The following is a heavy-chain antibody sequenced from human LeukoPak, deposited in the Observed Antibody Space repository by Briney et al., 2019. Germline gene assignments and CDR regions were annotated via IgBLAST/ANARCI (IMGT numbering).Heavy chain of an antibody. Sequence: GGSLRLSCAASGFTFSSYAMHWVRQAPGKGLEWVAVISYDGSNQYYADSVKGRFTISRDNSKNTLYLQMNSLRAEDTAVYYCALSRGYDSSGYYFPFDYWGQGTLVTVSS. V-gene: IGHV3-30-3*01. CDR3: ALSRGYDSSGYYFPFDY. D-gene: IGHD3-22*01. J-gene: IGHJ4*02. CDR2: ISYDGSNQ. CDR1: GFTFSSYA.